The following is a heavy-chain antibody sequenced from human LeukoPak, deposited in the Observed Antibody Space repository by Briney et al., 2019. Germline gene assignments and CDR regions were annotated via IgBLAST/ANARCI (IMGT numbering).Heavy chain of an antibody. J-gene: IGHJ4*02. CDR3: AKWGDYDVLTGYYDPDY. CDR1: GFTFSNYA. Sequence: GASLRLSCVASGFTFSNYAMSWVRQAPGKGLEWVSAITGSGGITYYADSVKGRFTIARDNSKNTLYLQMNSLRAEDTAVYYCAKWGDYDVLTGYYDPDYWGQGTLVTVSS. D-gene: IGHD3-9*01. V-gene: IGHV3-23*01. CDR2: ITGSGGIT.